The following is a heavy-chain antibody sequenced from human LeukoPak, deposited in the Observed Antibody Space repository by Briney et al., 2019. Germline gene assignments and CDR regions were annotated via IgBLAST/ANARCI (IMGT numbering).Heavy chain of an antibody. J-gene: IGHJ4*02. Sequence: SETLSLTCTVSGFSLSSGYYWGWVREPPGKGVGWIGSIYHSGSTYYNPSLKSRVTISVDTSKNQFSLKLSSVTAADTAVYYCARAGEMATIVADYWGQGTLVTVSS. CDR3: ARAGEMATIVADY. V-gene: IGHV4-38-2*02. CDR2: IYHSGST. CDR1: GFSLSSGYY. D-gene: IGHD5-24*01.